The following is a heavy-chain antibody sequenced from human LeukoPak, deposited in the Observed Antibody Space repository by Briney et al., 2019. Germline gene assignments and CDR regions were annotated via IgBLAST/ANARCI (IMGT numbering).Heavy chain of an antibody. CDR3: AKGLAYCGGDCPNSDAFDI. V-gene: IGHV3-23*01. J-gene: IGHJ3*02. D-gene: IGHD2-21*02. Sequence: GGSLRLSCAASGFTFSSYAMSWVRQAPGKGLEWVSAISGSGGGTYYADSVKGRFTISRDNSKNTLYLQMNSLRAEDTAVYYCAKGLAYCGGDCPNSDAFDIWGQGTMVTVSS. CDR2: ISGSGGGT. CDR1: GFTFSSYA.